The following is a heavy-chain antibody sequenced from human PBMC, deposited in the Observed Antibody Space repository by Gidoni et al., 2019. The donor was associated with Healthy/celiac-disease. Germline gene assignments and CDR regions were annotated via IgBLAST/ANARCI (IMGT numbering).Heavy chain of an antibody. CDR3: ARGYCSGGSCYFHWYFDL. J-gene: IGHJ2*01. V-gene: IGHV3-33*01. D-gene: IGHD2-15*01. CDR2: IWYDGSNK. Sequence: QVQLVESGGGVVQPGRSLRLSCAASGFTFSSYGMHWVRQAPGKGLEWVAVIWYDGSNKYYADSVKGRFTISRDNSKNTLYLQMNSLRAEDTAVYYCARGYCSGGSCYFHWYFDLWGRGTLVTVSS. CDR1: GFTFSSYG.